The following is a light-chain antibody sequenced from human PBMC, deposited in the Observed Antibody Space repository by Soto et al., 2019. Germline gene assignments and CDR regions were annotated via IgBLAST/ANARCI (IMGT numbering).Light chain of an antibody. J-gene: IGKJ1*01. Sequence: EIVLTQSPGTLSLSPGERATLSCRASQSFSSTSLAWYQQRPGQAPRLLMYGASSRATGIPDKFSGSGSGTDFTLTISRLEPEDFAVYYCLLYGSSGWSFGQGTKQEVK. CDR1: QSFSSTS. CDR2: GAS. V-gene: IGKV3-20*01. CDR3: LLYGSSGWS.